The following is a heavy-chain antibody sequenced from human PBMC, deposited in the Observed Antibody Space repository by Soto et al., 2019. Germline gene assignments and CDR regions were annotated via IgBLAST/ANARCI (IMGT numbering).Heavy chain of an antibody. CDR3: ARGDTAIYPRDAFDI. D-gene: IGHD5-18*01. Sequence: QVQPVQSGAEVKTPGSSVKVSCKASGGTFSSYAISWVRQAPGQGLAWMGGIIPIFGTANYAQKFQGRVTITADKSTSTAYMELSSLRSEDTAVYYCARGDTAIYPRDAFDIWGQGTMVTVSS. CDR2: IIPIFGTA. J-gene: IGHJ3*02. V-gene: IGHV1-69*06. CDR1: GGTFSSYA.